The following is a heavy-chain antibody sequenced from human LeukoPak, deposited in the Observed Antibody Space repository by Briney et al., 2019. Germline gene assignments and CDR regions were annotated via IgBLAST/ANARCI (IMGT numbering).Heavy chain of an antibody. J-gene: IGHJ1*01. V-gene: IGHV1-69*05. Sequence: GASVKVSCKAAGGTYSSYAFTWVRQAPGQGLEWMGGILPTTGTANYAQKFQGRVTIARGESTSTAYMELSSLRYEDTAVYYCATYGGNTAEYFQHWGQGALVSVSS. CDR2: ILPTTGTA. CDR3: ATYGGNTAEYFQH. CDR1: GGTYSSYA. D-gene: IGHD4-23*01.